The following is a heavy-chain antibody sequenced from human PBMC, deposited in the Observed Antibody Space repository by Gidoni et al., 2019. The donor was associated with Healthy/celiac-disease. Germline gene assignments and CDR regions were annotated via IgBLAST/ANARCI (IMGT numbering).Heavy chain of an antibody. J-gene: IGHJ4*02. CDR2: INHSGST. V-gene: IGHV4-34*01. D-gene: IGHD2-2*01. CDR3: ARGRGVSRYCSSTSCPSNDY. Sequence: GLEWIGEINHSGSTNYNPSLKSRVTISVDTSKNQFSLKLSSVTAADTAVYYCARGRGVSRYCSSTSCPSNDYWGQGTLVTVSS.